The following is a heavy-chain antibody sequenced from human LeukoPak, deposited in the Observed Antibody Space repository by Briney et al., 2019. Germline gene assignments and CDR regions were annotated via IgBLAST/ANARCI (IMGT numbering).Heavy chain of an antibody. D-gene: IGHD3-22*01. CDR2: IKQDGSEK. V-gene: IGHV3-7*03. CDR3: AKVGGDDSSGYYYVPPSYYFDY. J-gene: IGHJ4*02. CDR1: GFTFSSYW. Sequence: GGSLRLSCAASGFTFSSYWMSWVRQAPGKGLEWVANIKQDGSEKYYVDSVKGRFTISRDNAKNTLYLQMNSLRAEDTAVYYCAKVGGDDSSGYYYVPPSYYFDYWGQGTLVTVSS.